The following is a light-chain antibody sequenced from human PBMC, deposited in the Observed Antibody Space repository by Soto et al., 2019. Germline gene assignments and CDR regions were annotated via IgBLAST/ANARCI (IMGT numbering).Light chain of an antibody. CDR1: QSISTW. CDR3: QQYDSYPYT. V-gene: IGKV1-5*03. Sequence: DIQMTQSPSTLSASVGDRVTITCRASQSISTWLAWYQQKPGKAPKLLIYKASSLQSGVPSRFRGSGSVTDFTLTISSLQPDDFATYYCQQYDSYPYTFGQGTKLEIK. J-gene: IGKJ2*01. CDR2: KAS.